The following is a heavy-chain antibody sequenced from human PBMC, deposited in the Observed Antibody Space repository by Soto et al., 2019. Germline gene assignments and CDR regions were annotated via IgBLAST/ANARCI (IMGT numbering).Heavy chain of an antibody. D-gene: IGHD6-6*01. Sequence: GXSVKVSCNASGYTFTCHYIHLVLQAPGQGVDWIGWINPNSGATRYAQKFQGRVTMTRDTSISTAYMEVSNLRSDDTAVYSCARDTGQLNYYGMDVWGRGTTVTVSS. CDR2: INPNSGAT. J-gene: IGHJ6*02. V-gene: IGHV1-2*02. CDR3: ARDTGQLNYYGMDV. CDR1: GYTFTCHY.